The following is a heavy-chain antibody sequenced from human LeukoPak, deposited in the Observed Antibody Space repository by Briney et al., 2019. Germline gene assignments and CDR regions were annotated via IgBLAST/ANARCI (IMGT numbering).Heavy chain of an antibody. CDR2: INPTGGDT. Sequence: GASVKVSCKASGYTFTAYYMHWVRQAPGQGLEWMGWINPTGGDTNYAQKFQGRVTMTRDTSISTAYMELSRLRSDDTAVYYCARDLRAQVRIGYSSGWYGPPCYWGQGTLVTVSS. D-gene: IGHD6-19*01. CDR3: ARDLRAQVRIGYSSGWYGPPCY. V-gene: IGHV1-2*02. J-gene: IGHJ4*02. CDR1: GYTFTAYY.